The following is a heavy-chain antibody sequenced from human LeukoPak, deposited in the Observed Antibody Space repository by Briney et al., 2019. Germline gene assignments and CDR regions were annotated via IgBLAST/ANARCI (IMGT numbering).Heavy chain of an antibody. D-gene: IGHD3-10*01. J-gene: IGHJ4*02. Sequence: GGSLRLSCAASGFTFSTYAMSWVRQAPGKGLEWVSSISGSGASTFYADSVKGRFTISRDISKNTLYLQMNSLRAEDTAIYYCAKNFYYGSGTYYITGNLDYWGQGTLVTVSS. CDR1: GFTFSTYA. CDR2: ISGSGAST. V-gene: IGHV3-23*01. CDR3: AKNFYYGSGTYYITGNLDY.